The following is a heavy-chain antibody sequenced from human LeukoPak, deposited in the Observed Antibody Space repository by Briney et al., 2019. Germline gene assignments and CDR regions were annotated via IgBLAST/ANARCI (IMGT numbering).Heavy chain of an antibody. D-gene: IGHD5-12*01. CDR3: ARWTDYRAFDI. Sequence: PGGSLRLSCAASGFTFSSYWMSWVRQAPGKGLEWVSYISSSSSTIYYADSVKGRFTVSRDNAKNSLYLQMNSLRAEDTAVYYCARWTDYRAFDIWGQGTMVTVSS. V-gene: IGHV3-48*04. CDR2: ISSSSSTI. J-gene: IGHJ3*02. CDR1: GFTFSSYW.